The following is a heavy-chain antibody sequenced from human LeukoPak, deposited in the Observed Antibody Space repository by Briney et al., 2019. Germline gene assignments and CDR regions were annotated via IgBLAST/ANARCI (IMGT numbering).Heavy chain of an antibody. V-gene: IGHV3-23*01. CDR3: AKAEGITMIVVVITPFDY. J-gene: IGHJ4*02. Sequence: GGSLRLSCAASGFTFSSYAMSWFRQAPGKGLEWVSAISGSGGGTYYADSVKGRFTISRDNYKNTLYLQMNSLRAEDTAVYYCAKAEGITMIVVVITPFDYWGQGTLVTVSS. D-gene: IGHD3-22*01. CDR2: ISGSGGGT. CDR1: GFTFSSYA.